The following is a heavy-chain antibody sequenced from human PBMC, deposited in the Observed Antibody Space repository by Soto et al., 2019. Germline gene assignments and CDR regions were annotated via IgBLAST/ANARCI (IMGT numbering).Heavy chain of an antibody. Sequence: GESLKISCKGSGYSFTSYWIGWVRQMPGKGLECMGIIYPGDSDTRYSPSFQGQVTISADKSISTAYLQWSSLKASDTAMYYCAGGEVRGVITRTRDYYGMDVWGQGTTVTVSS. CDR2: IYPGDSDT. J-gene: IGHJ6*02. V-gene: IGHV5-51*01. CDR1: GYSFTSYW. CDR3: AGGEVRGVITRTRDYYGMDV. D-gene: IGHD3-10*01.